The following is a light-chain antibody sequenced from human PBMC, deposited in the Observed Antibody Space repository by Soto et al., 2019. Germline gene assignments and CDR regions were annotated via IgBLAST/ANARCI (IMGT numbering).Light chain of an antibody. CDR3: SSFAGINNPLV. CDR2: EVN. V-gene: IGLV2-8*01. CDR1: SSDVGGSNY. Sequence: QSALTQPPSASGSPGQSVAISCTGTSSDVGGSNYVSWYQRHPGKAPKLMIFEVNKRPSGVPNRFSGSKSGNTASLTVSGLQAEGEADYYCSSFAGINNPLVFGGGTKLTVL. J-gene: IGLJ2*01.